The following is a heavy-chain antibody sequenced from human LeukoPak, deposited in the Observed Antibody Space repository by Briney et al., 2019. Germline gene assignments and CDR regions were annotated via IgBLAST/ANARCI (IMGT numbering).Heavy chain of an antibody. CDR3: ARDRDYDYVWGSYRPCDY. V-gene: IGHV1-46*01. CDR2: INPTGGST. Sequence: APVKVSCKASGYTFTSYYMHWVRQAPGQGLEWMGLINPTGGSTGYAQKFLGRVTMTTDTSTSTAYMELRSLRSDDTAVYYCARDRDYDYVWGSYRPCDYWGQGTLVTVSS. D-gene: IGHD3-16*02. CDR1: GYTFTSYY. J-gene: IGHJ4*02.